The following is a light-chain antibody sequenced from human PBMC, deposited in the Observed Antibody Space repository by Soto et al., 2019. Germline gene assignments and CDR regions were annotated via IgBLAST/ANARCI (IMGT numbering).Light chain of an antibody. CDR2: LNSDGSH. Sequence: QLVLTQSPSASASLGASVKLTCTLSSGDSSYTIAWHQQQPEKGPRYLMKLNSDGSHNKGDGIPDRFSGSSSGAERYLTISSLQSEDEADYYCQTWGIGMQVFGGGTKLTVL. V-gene: IGLV4-69*01. CDR1: SGDSSYT. J-gene: IGLJ3*02. CDR3: QTWGIGMQV.